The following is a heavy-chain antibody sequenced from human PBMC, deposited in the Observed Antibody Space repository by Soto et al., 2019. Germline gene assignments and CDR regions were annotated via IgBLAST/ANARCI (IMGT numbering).Heavy chain of an antibody. J-gene: IGHJ4*02. CDR3: ARLYDGDILTGNDY. CDR2: IYYSGST. V-gene: IGHV4-59*08. Sequence: SETLSLTCTVSGGSISSYYWSWIRQPPGKGLEWIGYIYYSGSTNYNPSLKSRVTISVDTSKNQFSLKLSSVTAADTAVYYCARLYDGDILTGNDYWGQGTLVTVSS. D-gene: IGHD3-9*01. CDR1: GGSISSYY.